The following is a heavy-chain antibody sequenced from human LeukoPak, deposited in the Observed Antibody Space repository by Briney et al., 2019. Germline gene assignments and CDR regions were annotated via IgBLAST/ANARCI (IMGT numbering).Heavy chain of an antibody. CDR1: GGSISSYY. Sequence: SETLSLTCTVSGGSISSYYWSWIRQPPGKGLEWIGYIYYSGSTNYNPSLKSRVTISVDTSKNQFSLKLSSVTAADTAVYYCARVYYDSSGYYYGAYYFDYWGQGTLVTVSS. D-gene: IGHD3-22*01. V-gene: IGHV4-59*01. CDR3: ARVYYDSSGYYYGAYYFDY. J-gene: IGHJ4*02. CDR2: IYYSGST.